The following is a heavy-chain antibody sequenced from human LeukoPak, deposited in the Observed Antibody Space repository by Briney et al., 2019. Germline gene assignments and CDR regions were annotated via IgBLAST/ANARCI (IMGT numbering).Heavy chain of an antibody. V-gene: IGHV1-2*02. CDR1: GYTFTSYG. J-gene: IGHJ4*02. CDR3: TRDLLGFATTPLSD. Sequence: GASVKVSCKASGYTFTSYGISWVRQAPGHGLEWMGWINPNRGDTNYAQKFQGRVTMTRDTSISTAFMELTRLTSDDTAVYYCTRDLLGFATTPLSDWGQGTLVTVSS. CDR2: INPNRGDT. D-gene: IGHD4-17*01.